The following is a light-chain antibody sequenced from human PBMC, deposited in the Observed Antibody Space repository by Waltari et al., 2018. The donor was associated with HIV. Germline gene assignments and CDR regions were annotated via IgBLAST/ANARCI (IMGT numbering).Light chain of an antibody. V-gene: IGLV1-44*01. CDR2: SNN. CDR3: AAWDDSLNGVV. CDR1: SSNIGSNT. J-gene: IGLJ2*01. Sequence: QSVLTQPPSASGTPGPRVTISCSGSSSNIGSNTVNWYQQLPGTAPKLLILSNNQRPSGVPDRFSGSKSGTSASLAISGRQAEDEADYYCAAWDDSLNGVVFGGGTKLTVL.